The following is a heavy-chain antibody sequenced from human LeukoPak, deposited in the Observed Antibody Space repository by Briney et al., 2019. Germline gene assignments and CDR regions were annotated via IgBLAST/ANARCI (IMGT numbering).Heavy chain of an antibody. V-gene: IGHV1-2*06. CDR1: GYTFTGYH. Sequence: GASVKVSCKASGYTFTGYHMHWVRQAPGQGLEWMGRINPNSGGTNYAQKLQGRVTMTRDTSISTAYMELSRLRSDDTAVYYCATEQWGRLSEYSSSSGFTDWIDPWGQGTLVTVSS. J-gene: IGHJ5*02. CDR3: ATEQWGRLSEYSSSSGFTDWIDP. D-gene: IGHD6-6*01. CDR2: INPNSGGT.